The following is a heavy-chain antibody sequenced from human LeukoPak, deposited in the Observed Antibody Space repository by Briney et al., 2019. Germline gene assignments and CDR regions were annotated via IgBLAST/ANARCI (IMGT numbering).Heavy chain of an antibody. CDR1: GNSLSTSY. CDR2: IHDSGSA. V-gene: IGHV4-59*08. CDR3: ASRNWYFDF. Sequence: KASETLSLTCTVSGNSLSTSYWGWLRQPPGKGLEWIGFIHDSGSADYNPSLKSRVTISLDTSKNQFSLKVRSVTAADTAVYYCASRNWYFDFWGRGTLVTVSS. J-gene: IGHJ2*01.